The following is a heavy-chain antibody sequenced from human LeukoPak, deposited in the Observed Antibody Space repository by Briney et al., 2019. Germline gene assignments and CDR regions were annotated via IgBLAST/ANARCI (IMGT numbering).Heavy chain of an antibody. CDR2: INPNSGGT. J-gene: IGHJ3*02. Sequence: ASVKVSCKASGYTFTRYSMHWVRQAPGQGLEWMGRINPNSGGTNYAQKFQGRVTMTRDTSISTAYMELSRLRSDDTAVYYCARVYDSSGYYYDRYAFDIWAKGQWSPSLQ. D-gene: IGHD3-22*01. CDR1: GYTFTRYS. CDR3: ARVYDSSGYYYDRYAFDI. V-gene: IGHV1-2*06.